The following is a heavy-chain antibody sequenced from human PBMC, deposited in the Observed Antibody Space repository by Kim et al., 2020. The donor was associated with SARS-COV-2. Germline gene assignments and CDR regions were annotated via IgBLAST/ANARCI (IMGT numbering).Heavy chain of an antibody. J-gene: IGHJ4*02. D-gene: IGHD5-12*01. CDR3: AAKRSRGYVGDY. V-gene: IGHV1-58*01. Sequence: NYAQKFQERVTITRDMSTSTAYMELSSLRSEDTAVYYCAAKRSRGYVGDYWGQGTLVTVSS.